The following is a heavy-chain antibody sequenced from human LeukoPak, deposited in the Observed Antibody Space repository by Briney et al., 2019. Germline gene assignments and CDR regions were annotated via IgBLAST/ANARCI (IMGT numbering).Heavy chain of an antibody. CDR1: GFTFRSYP. Sequence: GGSLRLSCAASGFTFRSYPMHWVRQAPGKGLEWVAVISYDGSNKYCADSVKGRFTISRDNSKNTLYLQMNSLRAEDTAKYYCTKDYCGKFCSAVWGQGTTVTVSS. J-gene: IGHJ6*02. V-gene: IGHV3-30*04. CDR3: TKDYCGKFCSAV. D-gene: IGHD3-9*01. CDR2: ISYDGSNK.